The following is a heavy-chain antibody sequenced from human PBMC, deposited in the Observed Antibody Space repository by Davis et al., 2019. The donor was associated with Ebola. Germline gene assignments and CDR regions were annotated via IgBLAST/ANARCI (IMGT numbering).Heavy chain of an antibody. CDR3: ARQGYCNSTSCNNWFDP. J-gene: IGHJ5*02. CDR2: IYPGDSDT. CDR1: GYSFTNYW. Sequence: GESLKISCKGSGYSFTNYWIAWVRQMPGKGLEWMGLIYPGDSDTRYNPSFQGHVTLSVDKSISTAYLQWSSLEASDTAIYYCARQGYCNSTSCNNWFDPWGRGTLVTVSS. V-gene: IGHV5-51*01. D-gene: IGHD2-2*01.